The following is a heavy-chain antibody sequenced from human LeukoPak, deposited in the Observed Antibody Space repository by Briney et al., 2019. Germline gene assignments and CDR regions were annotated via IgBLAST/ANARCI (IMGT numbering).Heavy chain of an antibody. J-gene: IGHJ5*02. Sequence: GGSLRLSCAASGFTFSSYWMSWVRQAPGKGLEWVSAISGSGGSTYYADSVKGRFTISRDNSKNTLYLQMNGLRAEDTAVYYCAKDREWLSNWLDPWGQGTLVTVSS. V-gene: IGHV3-23*01. CDR1: GFTFSSYW. D-gene: IGHD3-3*01. CDR2: ISGSGGST. CDR3: AKDREWLSNWLDP.